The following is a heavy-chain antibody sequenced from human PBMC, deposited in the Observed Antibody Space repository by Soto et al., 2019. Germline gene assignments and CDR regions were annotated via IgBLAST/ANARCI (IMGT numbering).Heavy chain of an antibody. CDR3: ARSPRGGNYYYYGMDV. CDR1: GYSFTSYW. V-gene: IGHV5-10-1*01. D-gene: IGHD5-12*01. J-gene: IGHJ6*02. CDR2: IDPSDSYT. Sequence: GESLKISCKGSGYSFTSYWISWVRQMPGKGLEWMGRIDPSDSYTNYSPSFQGHVTISADKSISTAYLQWSSLKASDTAMYYCARSPRGGNYYYYGMDVWGQGTLVTVSS.